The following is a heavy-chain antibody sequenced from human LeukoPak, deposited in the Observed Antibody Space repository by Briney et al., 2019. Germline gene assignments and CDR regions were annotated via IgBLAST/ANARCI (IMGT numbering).Heavy chain of an antibody. CDR3: AKGDFPLDF. CDR2: ITGSGAKT. Sequence: PGGSLRLSCAASGFTVSTNYMNWVRQAQGNGLDWVSSITGSGAKTYYADSVKGRFTISRDNSKNTLYLQMSSLRAEDTAVYYCAKGDFPLDFWGQGTLVTVST. J-gene: IGHJ4*02. V-gene: IGHV3-23*01. D-gene: IGHD3-3*01. CDR1: GFTVSTNY.